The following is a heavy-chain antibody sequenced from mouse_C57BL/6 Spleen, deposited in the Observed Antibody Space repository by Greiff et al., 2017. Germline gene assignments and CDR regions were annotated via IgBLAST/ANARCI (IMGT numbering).Heavy chain of an antibody. J-gene: IGHJ2*01. Sequence: EVMLVESGGGLVKPGGSLKLSCAASGFTFSDYGMHWVRQAPEKGLEWVAYISSGSSTIYYADTVKGRFTISRDNAKNTLFPHMTSLRSEDTAMDYCARKNWESYFDDWGQGTTLTVSS. CDR1: GFTFSDYG. V-gene: IGHV5-17*01. CDR3: ARKNWESYFDD. D-gene: IGHD4-1*01. CDR2: ISSGSSTI.